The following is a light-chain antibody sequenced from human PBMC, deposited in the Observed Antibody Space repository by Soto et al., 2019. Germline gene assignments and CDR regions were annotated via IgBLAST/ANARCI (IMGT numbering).Light chain of an antibody. V-gene: IGKV1-39*01. CDR2: AAS. CDR1: QSISSC. Sequence: DIQMTQSPSSLSASVGDRVTITCRASQSISSCLNWYQQVPGKAPKLLIYAASSLRSGVPSRFSGSGSGTDFTLTISSLQREDFATYYCQQSYTNPPAFGQGTKVEIK. J-gene: IGKJ1*01. CDR3: QQSYTNPPA.